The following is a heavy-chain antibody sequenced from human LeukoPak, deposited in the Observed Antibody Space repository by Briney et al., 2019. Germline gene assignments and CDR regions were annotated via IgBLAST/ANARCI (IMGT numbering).Heavy chain of an antibody. Sequence: ASVKVSCKASGYTFTGYYMHWVRQAPGQGLEWMGWINPNSGGTNYAQKFQGRVTMTRDTSISTAYMELSRLRSDDTAVYYSARDPSSTSNWFDPCGQGTLVTVSS. J-gene: IGHJ5*02. CDR3: ARDPSSTSNWFDP. D-gene: IGHD2-2*01. CDR1: GYTFTGYY. CDR2: INPNSGGT. V-gene: IGHV1-2*02.